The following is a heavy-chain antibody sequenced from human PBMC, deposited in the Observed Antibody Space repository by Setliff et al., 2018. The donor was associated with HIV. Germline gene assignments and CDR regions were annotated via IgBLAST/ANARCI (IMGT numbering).Heavy chain of an antibody. V-gene: IGHV4-39*01. CDR1: GGSMDSSSYY. CDR3: SRSDFWVGYTALYNWFDP. D-gene: IGHD3-3*01. Sequence: SETLSLTCTVSGGSMDSSSYYWGWIRQPPGKGLEWLGSIYYSGKTYDNPSLKSRVTLSVDTSKNQFFLKLNSVTAADTAVYYCSRSDFWVGYTALYNWFDPWGQGTLVTVSS. CDR2: IYYSGKT. J-gene: IGHJ5*02.